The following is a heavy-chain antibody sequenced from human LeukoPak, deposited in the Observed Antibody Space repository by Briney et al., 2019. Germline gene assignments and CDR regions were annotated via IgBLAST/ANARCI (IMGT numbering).Heavy chain of an antibody. Sequence: PGGFLRLSCAASGFTFSSYAMSWVRQAPGKGLEWVSVISGSGGSSYYAGSVKGRFTISRDNSKNTLYLQMNSLKTEDTAVYYCTTAYSGYWGQGTPVTVSS. J-gene: IGHJ4*02. CDR2: ISGSGGSS. V-gene: IGHV3-23*01. CDR1: GFTFSSYA. CDR3: TTAYSGY.